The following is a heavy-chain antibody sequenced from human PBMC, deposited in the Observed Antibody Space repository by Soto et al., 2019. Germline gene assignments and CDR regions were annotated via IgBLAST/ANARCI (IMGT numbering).Heavy chain of an antibody. V-gene: IGHV5-10-1*01. D-gene: IGHD6-13*01. J-gene: IGHJ5*02. CDR2: IGPSDSYT. CDR3: ARLRIAAPGDPGP. Sequence: GESLKISCKGSGYRFTTDWISWVRQMPGKGLEWMGRIGPSDSYTSYSPSFQGHVTISADKSISTAYLQWDSLKASDTAVYYCARLRIAAPGDPGPWGQGTLVTVS. CDR1: GYRFTTDW.